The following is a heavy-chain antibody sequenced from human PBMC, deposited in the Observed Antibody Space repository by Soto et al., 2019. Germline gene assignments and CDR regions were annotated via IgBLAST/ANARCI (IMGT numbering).Heavy chain of an antibody. D-gene: IGHD1-1*01. J-gene: IGHJ5*02. CDR3: ARDQLEGNWFYP. CDR2: IYHSGST. V-gene: IGHV4-30-2*01. CDR1: GGSISSGGYS. Sequence: QLQLQESGSGLVRPSQTLSLTCAVSGGSISSGGYSWNWIRQPPGKGLEWIGYIYHSGSTLYNPSLKSRIPIAVDKSKNQFSLKLSSVTAADTAVYYCARDQLEGNWFYPWGQGTLGTDSS.